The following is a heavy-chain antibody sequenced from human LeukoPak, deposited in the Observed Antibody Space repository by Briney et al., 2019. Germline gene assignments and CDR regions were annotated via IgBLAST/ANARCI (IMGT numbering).Heavy chain of an antibody. J-gene: IGHJ4*02. CDR3: ARSVIAADIDY. CDR1: GGSISSYY. CDR2: IYYSGST. V-gene: IGHV4-59*01. Sequence: SETLSLTCTVSGGSISSYYWSWIRQPPGKELEWIGYIYYSGSTNYNPSLKSRVTISVDTSKNQFSLKLSSVTAADTAVYYCARSVIAADIDYWGQGTLVTVSS. D-gene: IGHD6-13*01.